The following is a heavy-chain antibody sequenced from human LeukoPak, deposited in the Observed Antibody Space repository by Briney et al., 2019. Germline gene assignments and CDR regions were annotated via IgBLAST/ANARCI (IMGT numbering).Heavy chain of an antibody. V-gene: IGHV4-31*03. CDR2: IYYSGST. CDR1: GGSISSGGYY. J-gene: IGHJ6*02. Sequence: PSETLPLTCTVSGGSISSGGYYWSWIRQHPGKGLEWIGYIYYSGSTYYNPSLKSRVTISVDTSKNQFSLKLSSVTAADTAVYYCARGTGTTRQYYYGMDVWGQGTTVTVSS. D-gene: IGHD1-7*01. CDR3: ARGTGTTRQYYYGMDV.